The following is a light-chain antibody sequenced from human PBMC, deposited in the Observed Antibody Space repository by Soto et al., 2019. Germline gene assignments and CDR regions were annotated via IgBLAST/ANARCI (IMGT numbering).Light chain of an antibody. J-gene: IGKJ1*01. CDR2: VAS. Sequence: DIQMTQSQSSLSASVGDRVTITCRASQSISRYLNWYQQKPGTAPKLLISVASSLQRGVPSRFSGSGSGTDFTLTISSLQPEDFATYYCQHSYNTPPTFGQGTQVDIK. V-gene: IGKV1-39*01. CDR1: QSISRY. CDR3: QHSYNTPPT.